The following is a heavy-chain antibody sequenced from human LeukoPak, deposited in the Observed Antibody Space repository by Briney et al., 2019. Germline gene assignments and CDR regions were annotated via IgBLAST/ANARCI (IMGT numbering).Heavy chain of an antibody. CDR3: ARDRGGDYGRGRYYYYYYMDV. Sequence: ASVKVSCKASGYTFTSYYVHWVRQAPGQGLEWMGIINLSGGSTSYAQKFQGRVTMTRDTSTSTVYMELSSLRSEDTAVYYCARDRGGDYGRGRYYYYYYMDVWGKGTTVTVSS. V-gene: IGHV1-46*01. D-gene: IGHD4-17*01. CDR1: GYTFTSYY. CDR2: INLSGGST. J-gene: IGHJ6*03.